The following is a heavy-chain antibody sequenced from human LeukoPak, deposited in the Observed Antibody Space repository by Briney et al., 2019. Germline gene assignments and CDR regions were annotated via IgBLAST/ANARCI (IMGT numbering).Heavy chain of an antibody. CDR1: GVSISDTSYY. D-gene: IGHD2-8*02. J-gene: IGHJ5*02. CDR3: ARVDCTGTTCYLGADWFDP. CDR2: IYYSGST. Sequence: SETLSLTCNVSGVSISDTSYYWGWIRQPPGKGLEWIGNIYYSGSTYYNPSLKSRVTISVDTSQKQFSLKLTSVTAADTAVYYCARVDCTGTTCYLGADWFDPWGQGTLVTVSS. V-gene: IGHV4-39*07.